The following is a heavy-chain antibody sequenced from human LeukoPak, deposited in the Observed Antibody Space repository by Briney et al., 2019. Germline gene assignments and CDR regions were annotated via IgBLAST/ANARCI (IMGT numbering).Heavy chain of an antibody. CDR3: ARVHANYYYMDV. Sequence: KASETLSLTCTVSGGSISSGDYYWSWIRQPPGKGLEWIGYIYYSGSTYYNPSLKSRVTISVDTSKNQFSLKLSSVTAADTAVYYCARVHANYYYMDVWGKGTTVTVSS. V-gene: IGHV4-30-4*08. CDR2: IYYSGST. J-gene: IGHJ6*03. CDR1: GGSISSGDYY.